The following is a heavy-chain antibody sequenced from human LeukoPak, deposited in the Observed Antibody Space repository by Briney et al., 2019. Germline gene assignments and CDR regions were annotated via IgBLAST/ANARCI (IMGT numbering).Heavy chain of an antibody. CDR2: ISWNSGSI. CDR3: AKATDFAQQLVLCAFDT. D-gene: IGHD6-13*01. Sequence: GGSLRLSCAASGFTFDDYAMPWVRQAPGKGLEWVSGISWNSGSIGYAGSVKGRFTISRDNAKNSLYLQMNSLRAEDTALYYCAKATDFAQQLVLCAFDTWGQGTMVTVSS. CDR1: GFTFDDYA. V-gene: IGHV3-9*01. J-gene: IGHJ3*02.